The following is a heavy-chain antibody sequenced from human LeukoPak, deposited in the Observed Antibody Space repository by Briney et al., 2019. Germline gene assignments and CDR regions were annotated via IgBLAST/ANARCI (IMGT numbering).Heavy chain of an antibody. CDR1: GFTFSSYA. V-gene: IGHV3-30-3*01. J-gene: IGHJ3*02. CDR3: ARQAPEQYDYVWGSYRGAFDI. Sequence: PGGSLRLSCAASGFTFSSYAMHWVRQAPGKGLEWVAVISYDGSNKYYADSVKGRFTISRDNSKNTLYLQMNSLRAEDTAVYYCARQAPEQYDYVWGSYRGAFDIWGQGTMVTVSS. D-gene: IGHD3-16*02. CDR2: ISYDGSNK.